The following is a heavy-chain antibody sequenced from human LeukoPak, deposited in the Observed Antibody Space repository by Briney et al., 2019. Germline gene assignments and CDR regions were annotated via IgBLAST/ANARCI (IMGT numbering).Heavy chain of an antibody. Sequence: GGSLRLSCAASGFTFSDYYMSWIRQAPGKGLEWVSYISSSSSYTNYADSVKGRFTISRDNAKNSLYLQMNSLRAEDTAVYYCARELPPVVTYYFDYWGQGTLVTVSS. CDR1: GFTFSDYY. J-gene: IGHJ4*02. CDR3: ARELPPVVTYYFDY. V-gene: IGHV3-11*06. D-gene: IGHD2-15*01. CDR2: ISSSSSYT.